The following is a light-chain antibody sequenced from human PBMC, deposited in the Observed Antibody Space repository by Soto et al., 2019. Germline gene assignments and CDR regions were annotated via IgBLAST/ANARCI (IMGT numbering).Light chain of an antibody. J-gene: IGKJ4*01. Sequence: DVVMTQSPDSLALSLGERATINCKSSQSLLSSSDNRNYLAWFQQKVGQPPKLLIRWASTRESGVPDRFSASGSATDFTLTSNILQDEDVAVYYCQTYSRVPLTFGGGTKVELK. CDR2: WAS. CDR1: QSLLSSSDNRNY. CDR3: QTYSRVPLT. V-gene: IGKV4-1*01.